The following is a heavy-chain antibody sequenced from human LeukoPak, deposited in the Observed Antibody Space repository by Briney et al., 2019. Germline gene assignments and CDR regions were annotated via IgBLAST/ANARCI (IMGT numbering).Heavy chain of an antibody. CDR3: ARDRYSSGWYWFDP. D-gene: IGHD6-19*01. CDR1: GSTFSSYS. CDR2: ISGSSSTI. V-gene: IGHV3-48*01. Sequence: WGSLRLSCAASGSTFSSYSMNWVRQAPGKGLEWVSYISGSSSTIYYADSVKGRFTISRDNAKNSLYLQMNSLRVEDTAVYYCARDRYSSGWYWFDPWGQGTLVTVSS. J-gene: IGHJ5*02.